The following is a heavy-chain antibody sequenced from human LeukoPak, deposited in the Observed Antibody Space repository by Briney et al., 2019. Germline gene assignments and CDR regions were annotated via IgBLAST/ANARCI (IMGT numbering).Heavy chain of an antibody. CDR1: GGSFSGYY. Sequence: SETLSLTCAVYGGSFSGYYWSWIRQPPGKGLEWIGEINHSGSTNYNPSLKSRVTISVDTSKNQFSLKLSSVTAADTAVYYCARATGYNWGQGTLVTVS. CDR3: ARATGYN. D-gene: IGHD5-24*01. J-gene: IGHJ4*02. CDR2: INHSGST. V-gene: IGHV4-34*01.